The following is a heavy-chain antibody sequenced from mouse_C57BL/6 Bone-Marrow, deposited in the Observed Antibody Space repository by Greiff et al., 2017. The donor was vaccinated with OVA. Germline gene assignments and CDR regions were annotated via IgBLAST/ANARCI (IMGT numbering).Heavy chain of an antibody. CDR2: IDPETGGT. V-gene: IGHV1-15*01. D-gene: IGHD2-5*01. J-gene: IGHJ2*01. Sequence: VQLQQSGAELVRPGASVTLSCKASGYTFTDYEMHWVKQTPVHGLEWIGAIDPETGGTAYNQKFKGKAILTADKSSSTASMELRSLTSEDSAVYYCTRSYSNYGDFDYWGQGTTLTVSS. CDR1: GYTFTDYE. CDR3: TRSYSNYGDFDY.